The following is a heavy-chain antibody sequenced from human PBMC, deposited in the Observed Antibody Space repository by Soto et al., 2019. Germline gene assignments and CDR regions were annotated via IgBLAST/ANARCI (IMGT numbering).Heavy chain of an antibody. D-gene: IGHD5-12*01. CDR1: GFTFSSYS. J-gene: IGHJ6*02. CDR2: ISSSSSYI. Sequence: EVQLVESGGGLVKPGGSLRLSCAASGFTFSSYSMNWVRQAPGKGLEWVSSISSSSSYIYYADSVKGRFTISRDNAKNSLYLQMNSMRAEDTAVYYCARAPGYSGYPDPDTHYGMDVWCQGTTVTVSS. V-gene: IGHV3-21*04. CDR3: ARAPGYSGYPDPDTHYGMDV.